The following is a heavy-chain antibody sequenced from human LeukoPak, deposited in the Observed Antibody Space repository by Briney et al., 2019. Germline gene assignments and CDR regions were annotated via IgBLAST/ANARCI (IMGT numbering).Heavy chain of an antibody. D-gene: IGHD3-10*01. CDR3: ARGNYGSGSYYVVDFDY. CDR1: NDSIRNYY. Sequence: SETLSLTCSVSNDSIRNYYWSWIRQPPGKALEWIGYIYHTGNTNYNPSLKSRLTMSIDTSKNQFSLNLNFVTAADTAVYYCARGNYGSGSYYVVDFDYWGQGTLVTVSS. V-gene: IGHV4-59*01. CDR2: IYHTGNT. J-gene: IGHJ4*02.